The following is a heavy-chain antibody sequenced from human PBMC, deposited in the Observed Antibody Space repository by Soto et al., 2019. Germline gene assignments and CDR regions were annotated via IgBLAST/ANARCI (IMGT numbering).Heavy chain of an antibody. CDR3: ARESEDLTSNFDY. J-gene: IGHJ4*01. V-gene: IGHV3-21*06. Sequence: GGSLRLSCAASGFTSTRYSMNWVRQAPGKGLEWVSSISSTTNYIYYGDSMKGRFTISRDNAKNSLYLEMNSLRAEDTAVYYCARESEDLTSNFDYWGHGTLVTVSS. CDR2: ISSTTNYI. CDR1: GFTSTRYS.